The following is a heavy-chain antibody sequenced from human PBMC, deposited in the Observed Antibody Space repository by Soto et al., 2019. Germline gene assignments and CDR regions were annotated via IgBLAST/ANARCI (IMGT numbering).Heavy chain of an antibody. V-gene: IGHV1-18*04. CDR3: ARDIVVVPAAKGYYYYYGMDV. CDR2: ISAYNGNT. CDR1: GYTFTSYG. Sequence: QVQLVQSGAEVKKPGASVKVSCKASGYTFTSYGISWVRQAPGQGLEWMGWISAYNGNTNYAQKLQGRVTMTTDTSRSTAYMELRSLRYDDTAVYYCARDIVVVPAAKGYYYYYGMDVWGQGTTVTVSS. D-gene: IGHD2-2*01. J-gene: IGHJ6*02.